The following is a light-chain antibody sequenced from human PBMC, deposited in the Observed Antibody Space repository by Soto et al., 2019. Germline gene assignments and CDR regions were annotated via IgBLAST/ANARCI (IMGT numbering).Light chain of an antibody. CDR3: QQRSNWPPIT. CDR1: QSISSC. Sequence: DIHKTQSPSTLTAVVGDRVTITCRASQSISSCVAWYQQKPGKAPKLLIYKASTLKSGVPSRFSGSGSGTDFTLTISSLEAEDFAVYYCQQRSNWPPITFGQGTRLEI. CDR2: KAS. V-gene: IGKV1-5*03. J-gene: IGKJ5*01.